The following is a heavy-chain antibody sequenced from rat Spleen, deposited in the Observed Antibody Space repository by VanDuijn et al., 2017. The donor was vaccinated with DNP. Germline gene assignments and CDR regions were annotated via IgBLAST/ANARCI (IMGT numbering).Heavy chain of an antibody. V-gene: IGHV3-1*01. CDR3: ARGVSSYYGYNSYWYFDF. Sequence: EVQLQESGPGLVKPSQSLSLTCSVTGYSITSNYWGWIRKFPGNKMEWIGYINYSGSTGYNPSLKSRISITRDTSKNQFFLQLNSVTTEDTATYYCARGVSSYYGYNSYWYFDFWGPGTMVTVSS. CDR2: INYSGST. CDR1: GYSITSNY. J-gene: IGHJ1*01. D-gene: IGHD1-9*01.